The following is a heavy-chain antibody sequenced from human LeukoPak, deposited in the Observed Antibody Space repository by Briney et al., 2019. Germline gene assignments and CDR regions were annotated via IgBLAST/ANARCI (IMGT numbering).Heavy chain of an antibody. V-gene: IGHV1-18*01. CDR3: ARDAILSYYSDGSAYHGFDV. CDR2: ISPYNGNT. D-gene: IGHD3-22*01. CDR1: GYTFTNFG. Sequence: ASVKVSCKASGYTFTNFGVSWVRQAPGQGLEWMGWISPYNGNTYSAQKFQGRVTMTTDTPTNTAYMDLRSLRSDDTAMYYCARDAILSYYSDGSAYHGFDVWGQRALVTVSS. J-gene: IGHJ4*02.